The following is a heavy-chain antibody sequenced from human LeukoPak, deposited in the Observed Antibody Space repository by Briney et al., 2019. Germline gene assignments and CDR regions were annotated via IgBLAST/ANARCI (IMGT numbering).Heavy chain of an antibody. CDR2: IKEDGSMQ. CDR3: ARDVWTGVAVSDY. CDR1: GFTFSSYW. J-gene: IGHJ4*02. V-gene: IGHV3-7*01. Sequence: GGSLRLSCVASGFTFSSYWMTWVRQAPGKGLEWLANIKEDGSMQYYLDPVRGRFTISRDNAKTSVYLQLNSLRADDTAVYYCARDVWTGVAVSDYWGQGTLVTVSS. D-gene: IGHD6-19*01.